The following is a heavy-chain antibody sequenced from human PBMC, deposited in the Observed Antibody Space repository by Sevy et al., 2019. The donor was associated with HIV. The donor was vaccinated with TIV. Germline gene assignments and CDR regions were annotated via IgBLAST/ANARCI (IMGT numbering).Heavy chain of an antibody. CDR2: IYQSGST. V-gene: IGHV4-38-2*01. D-gene: IGHD3-10*01. CDR3: ARHRHGSGYYYVPFDY. Sequence: SETLYLNCAVSGYSITSGYYWGWIRQPPGKGLEWIGSIYQSGSTHYNPSLKTRVTMSVDTSKNQFSLKLSSVTAEDTAVYYCARHRHGSGYYYVPFDYWGQGTLVTVSS. J-gene: IGHJ4*02. CDR1: GYSITSGYY.